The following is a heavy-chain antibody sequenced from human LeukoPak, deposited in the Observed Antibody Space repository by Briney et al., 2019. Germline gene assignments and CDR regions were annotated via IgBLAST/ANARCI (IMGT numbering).Heavy chain of an antibody. CDR1: GFTFSRYA. J-gene: IGHJ4*02. CDR2: ISGSGGST. V-gene: IGHV3-23*01. CDR3: AKALAGTRSNY. Sequence: GGSLRLSCAASGFTFSRYAMSWVRQAPGKGLEWVSAISGSGGSTFYAASVKGRLSTSRDNSKNTLYLQMNSLRAEDTAVYYCAKALAGTRSNYWGQGTLVTVSS. D-gene: IGHD6-19*01.